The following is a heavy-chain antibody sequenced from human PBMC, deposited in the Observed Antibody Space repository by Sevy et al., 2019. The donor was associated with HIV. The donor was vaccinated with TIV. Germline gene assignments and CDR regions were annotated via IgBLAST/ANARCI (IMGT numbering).Heavy chain of an antibody. V-gene: IGHV3-11*01. J-gene: IGHJ3*02. D-gene: IGHD5-12*01. CDR2: ISSSGSTI. Sequence: GGSLRLSCAASGFTFSDYYMSWIRQAPGKGLEWVSYISSSGSTIYYADSVKGRFTISRDNAKNSLYLQMNSLRAEDTAVYYCASEGRDGYNLDLFALDIWGQGTMVTVSS. CDR3: ASEGRDGYNLDLFALDI. CDR1: GFTFSDYY.